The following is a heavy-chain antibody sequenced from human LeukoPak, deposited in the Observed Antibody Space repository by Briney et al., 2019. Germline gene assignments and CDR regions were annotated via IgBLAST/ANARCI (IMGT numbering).Heavy chain of an antibody. CDR1: GFTFSSYA. CDR2: ISYDGSNK. D-gene: IGHD2-2*01. J-gene: IGHJ4*02. Sequence: GGSLRLSCAASGFTFSSYAMHWVRQAPGKGLEWVAVISYDGSNKYYADSVKGRFTISRDNSKNTLYLQMNSLRAEDTAVYYCARDVPYCSSTSCPFDYWGQGTLVTVSS. CDR3: ARDVPYCSSTSCPFDY. V-gene: IGHV3-30*04.